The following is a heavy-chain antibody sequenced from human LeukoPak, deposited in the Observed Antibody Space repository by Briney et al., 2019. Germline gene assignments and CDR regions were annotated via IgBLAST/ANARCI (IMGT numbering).Heavy chain of an antibody. CDR2: ISAYNGNT. V-gene: IGHV1-18*01. CDR3: ARARVDRTATRYYYDSSGYSYYFDY. Sequence: ASVNVSCKASGYTFTSYGISWVRQAPGQGLEWMGWISAYNGNTNYAQKLQGRVTMTTDTSTSTAYMELRSLRSDDTAVYYCARARVDRTATRYYYDSSGYSYYFDYWGQGTLVTVSS. CDR1: GYTFTSYG. J-gene: IGHJ4*02. D-gene: IGHD3-22*01.